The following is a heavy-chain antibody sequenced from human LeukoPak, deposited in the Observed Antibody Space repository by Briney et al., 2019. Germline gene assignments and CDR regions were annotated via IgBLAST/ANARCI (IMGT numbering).Heavy chain of an antibody. CDR1: GFTVSSNY. Sequence: PGGSLRLSCAASGFTVSSNYMSWVRQAPGKGLEWVSVIYSGGSTYYADSVKGRFTISRDNSKNTLYLQMNSLRAEDTAVYYCARDLTYYYDSSGSTDYWGQGTLVTVSS. J-gene: IGHJ4*02. V-gene: IGHV3-66*01. D-gene: IGHD3-22*01. CDR2: IYSGGST. CDR3: ARDLTYYYDSSGSTDY.